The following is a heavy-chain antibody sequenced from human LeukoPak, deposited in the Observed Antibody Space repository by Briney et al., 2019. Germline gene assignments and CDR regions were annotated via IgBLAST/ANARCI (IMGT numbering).Heavy chain of an antibody. V-gene: IGHV4-59*08. J-gene: IGHJ4*02. CDR2: IYYSGST. CDR1: GGPMSPYH. D-gene: IGHD6-19*01. CDR3: ARAVSGRFDY. Sequence: PSGALSLTCTVSGGPMSPYHWGWIRQPPGKVLEWTGYIYYSGSTNYNPSLNSRVTISVDTSKNQFSLRLSSVTAADTAIYYCARAVSGRFDYWGQGTLVTVSS.